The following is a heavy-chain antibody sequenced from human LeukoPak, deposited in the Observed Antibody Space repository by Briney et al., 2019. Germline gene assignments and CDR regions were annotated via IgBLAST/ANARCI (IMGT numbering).Heavy chain of an antibody. V-gene: IGHV3-21*01. Sequence: YPGGSLRLSCAASGFTFSSYSMNWVRQAPGKGLEWVSSISSSSSYIYYADSVKGRFTISRDNAESSLYLQVNSLRAEDTAVYYCARVGSIAAAGTPDYWGQGTLVTVSS. CDR3: ARVGSIAAAGTPDY. J-gene: IGHJ4*02. CDR1: GFTFSSYS. D-gene: IGHD6-13*01. CDR2: ISSSSSYI.